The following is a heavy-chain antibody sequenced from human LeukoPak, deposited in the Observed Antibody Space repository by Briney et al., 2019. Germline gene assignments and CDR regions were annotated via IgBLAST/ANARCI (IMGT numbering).Heavy chain of an antibody. V-gene: IGHV3-7*04. J-gene: IGHJ4*02. CDR2: IHPEGNEK. CDR3: ARGDAFSGDH. CDR1: GFSFTNSW. Sequence: GGSLRLSCAVSGFSFTNSWMSWVRQAPGRGLEWVANIHPEGNEKYHVESVKGRFTISRDNTKNLLFLQMNGLRAEDTAVYYCARGDAFSGDHWGQGTLVTVSS.